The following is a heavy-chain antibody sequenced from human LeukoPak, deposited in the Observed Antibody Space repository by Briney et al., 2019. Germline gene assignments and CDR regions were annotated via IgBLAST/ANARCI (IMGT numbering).Heavy chain of an antibody. CDR2: IYHSGST. D-gene: IGHD3-22*01. CDR1: GGSISSGGYS. V-gene: IGHV4-30-2*01. CDR3: ARGNPNYYDSSGYYPFDY. Sequence: SETLSLTCAVSGGSISSGGYSWSWIRQPPGKGLEWIGYIYHSGSTYYNPSLKSRVTISVDRSKNQFSLKLSSVTAADTAVYYCARGNPNYYDSSGYYPFDYWGQGTLVTVSS. J-gene: IGHJ4*02.